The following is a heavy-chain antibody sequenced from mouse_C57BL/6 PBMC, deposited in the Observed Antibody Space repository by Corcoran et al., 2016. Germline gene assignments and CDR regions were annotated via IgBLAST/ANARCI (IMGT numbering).Heavy chain of an antibody. Sequence: QVQLQQSGPELVKPGASVKISCKASGYTFTDYYINWVKQRPGQGLEWIGWIFPGSGSTYYNEKFKGKATLTVDKSSSTAYMLLSSLTSEDSAVSFYSRWRYYGSSLFDYWGQGTTLTVSS. V-gene: IGHV1-75*01. J-gene: IGHJ2*01. D-gene: IGHD1-1*01. CDR3: SRWRYYGSSLFDY. CDR2: IFPGSGST. CDR1: GYTFTDYY.